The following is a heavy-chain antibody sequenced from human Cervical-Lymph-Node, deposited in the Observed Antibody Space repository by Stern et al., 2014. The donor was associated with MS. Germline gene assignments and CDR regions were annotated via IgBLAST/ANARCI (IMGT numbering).Heavy chain of an antibody. Sequence: QVQLVQSGPEVKKPGASVQVSCKTSGYTFTDYYIHWVRQAPGQGLEWVGRINPNSGVTDYAQQFQGRVTLTGDKSTTTSYMDLRSLRYDDTAVYYCGRRNCPNGICYIDYWGQGSLVTVSS. CDR3: GRRNCPNGICYIDY. V-gene: IGHV1-2*06. J-gene: IGHJ4*02. D-gene: IGHD2-8*01. CDR2: INPNSGVT. CDR1: GYTFTDYY.